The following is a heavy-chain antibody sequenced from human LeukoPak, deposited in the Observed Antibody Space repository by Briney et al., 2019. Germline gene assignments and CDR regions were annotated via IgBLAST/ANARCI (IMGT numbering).Heavy chain of an antibody. Sequence: SETLSLTCTVSGGSISSYYWSWIRQPPGKGLEWIGYIYYSGSTNYNPSLKSRVTISVDTSKNQFSLKLSSVTAADTAVYYCARVAKYYYYYMDVWGKGTTVTVSS. J-gene: IGHJ6*03. CDR1: GGSISSYY. CDR3: ARVAKYYYYYMDV. CDR2: IYYSGST. V-gene: IGHV4-59*01.